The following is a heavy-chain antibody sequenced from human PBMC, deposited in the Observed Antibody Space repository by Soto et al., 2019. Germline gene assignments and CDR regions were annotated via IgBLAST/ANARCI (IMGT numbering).Heavy chain of an antibody. CDR2: IYYSGST. CDR1: GGSISSSSYY. D-gene: IGHD3-3*01. Sequence: SETLSLTCTVSGGSISSSSYYWGWIRQPPGKGLEWIGSIYYSGSTYYNPSLKSRVTISVDTSKNQFSLKLSSVTAADTAVYYCATLPITYYDFWSGYRERAWYMDVWGKGTTVTVSS. CDR3: ATLPITYYDFWSGYRERAWYMDV. V-gene: IGHV4-39*01. J-gene: IGHJ6*03.